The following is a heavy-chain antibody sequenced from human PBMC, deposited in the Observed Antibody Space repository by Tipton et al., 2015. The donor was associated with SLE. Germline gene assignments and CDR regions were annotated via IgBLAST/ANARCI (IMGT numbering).Heavy chain of an antibody. D-gene: IGHD3-22*01. V-gene: IGHV4-39*07. CDR3: ARDPPRYDSSGYLDY. CDR1: GGSISSSSYY. Sequence: TLSLTCTVSGGSISSSSYYWGWIRQPPGKGLEWIGSIYYSGSTYYNPSLKSRVTISVDTSKNQFSLKLSSVTAAVTAVYYCARDPPRYDSSGYLDYWGQGALVTVSS. J-gene: IGHJ4*02. CDR2: IYYSGST.